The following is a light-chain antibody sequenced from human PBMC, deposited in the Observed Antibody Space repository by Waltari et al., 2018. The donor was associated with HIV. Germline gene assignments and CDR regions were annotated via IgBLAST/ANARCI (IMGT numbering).Light chain of an antibody. CDR1: SSDIGNYTY. Sequence: QSALTQPASVSGSPGQSITISCTGASSDIGNYTYVSWYQHHPGIAPKLIIYEDNNRPEGVSNRFSGSKSGKTASLTISGLQAEDESDYYCSSYTDSSVIFGGGTKVTVL. CDR3: SSYTDSSVI. J-gene: IGLJ2*01. CDR2: EDN. V-gene: IGLV2-14*01.